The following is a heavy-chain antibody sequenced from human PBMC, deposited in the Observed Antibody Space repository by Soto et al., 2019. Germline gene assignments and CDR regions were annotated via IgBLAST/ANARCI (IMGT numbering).Heavy chain of an antibody. J-gene: IGHJ4*02. V-gene: IGHV3-33*01. CDR2: IWYDGSNK. Sequence: QVQLVESGGGVVQPGRSLRLSCAASGFTFSSYGMHWVRXXXXKGLEWVAVIWYDGSNKYYADSVKGRFTISRDNSKXXXXXXXXXXXXXXXXXXXXXXXXXXLFDYWGQGTLVTVSS. CDR3: XXXXXXLFDY. CDR1: GFTFSSYG.